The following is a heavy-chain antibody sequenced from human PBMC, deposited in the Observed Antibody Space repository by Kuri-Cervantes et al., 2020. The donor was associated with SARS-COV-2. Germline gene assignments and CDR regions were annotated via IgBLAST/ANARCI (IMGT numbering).Heavy chain of an antibody. CDR2: IKSKTDGGTT. D-gene: IGHD6-13*01. CDR3: TTYGLGYSSSWYAFDY. CDR1: GLTFSSYA. J-gene: IGHJ4*02. V-gene: IGHV3-15*01. Sequence: GESLKISCAASGLTFSSYAMSWVRQAPGKGLEWVGRIKSKTDGGTTDYAAHVKGSFTISRDDSKNTLYLKMNSLKTEDTAVYYCTTYGLGYSSSWYAFDYWGQGTLVTVSS.